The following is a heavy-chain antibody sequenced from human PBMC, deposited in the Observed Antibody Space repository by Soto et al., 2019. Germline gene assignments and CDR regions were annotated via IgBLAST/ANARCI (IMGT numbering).Heavy chain of an antibody. Sequence: GGSLRLSCAASGITFSSYALHWVRQAPGKGLEWVAVISYDGSNKFYVDSVKGRFTTSRDNSKNTLYLQMNSPRTEDTAVYHCAHLAGLSNTDDYWGQGTLVTVSS. D-gene: IGHD5-18*01. CDR2: ISYDGSNK. J-gene: IGHJ4*02. V-gene: IGHV3-30-3*01. CDR3: AHLAGLSNTDDY. CDR1: GITFSSYA.